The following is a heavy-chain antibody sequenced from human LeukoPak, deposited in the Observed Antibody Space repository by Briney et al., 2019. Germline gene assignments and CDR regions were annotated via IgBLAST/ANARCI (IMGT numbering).Heavy chain of an antibody. D-gene: IGHD5-18*01. V-gene: IGHV3-23*01. CDR3: AKTPRGYTYVPDY. J-gene: IGHJ4*02. CDR2: VSGSGSNT. CDR1: GFTFSSCA. Sequence: GGSLRLSCAASGFTFSSCAMSWVRQAQGKGLEWVSTVSGSGSNTFYADSVKGRFTISRDNSKDALYLQMDSLRADDTAVYFCAKTPRGYTYVPDYWGQGTLVTVSS.